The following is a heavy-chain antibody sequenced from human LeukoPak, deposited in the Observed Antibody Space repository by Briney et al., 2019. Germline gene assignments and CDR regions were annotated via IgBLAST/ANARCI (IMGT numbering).Heavy chain of an antibody. CDR2: IYYSGST. CDR1: GGSISSYY. J-gene: IGHJ3*02. CDR3: AREVLGGSDQTGVLDI. Sequence: TSETLSLTCTVSGGSISSYYWSWIRHPPGKGLEWIGYIYYSGSTNYNPSLKSHVTVSLDTSKNQISLKMSSVSAAGTGVYFCAREVLGGSDQTGVLDIWGEGTMVTVS. V-gene: IGHV4-59*01. D-gene: IGHD1-26*01.